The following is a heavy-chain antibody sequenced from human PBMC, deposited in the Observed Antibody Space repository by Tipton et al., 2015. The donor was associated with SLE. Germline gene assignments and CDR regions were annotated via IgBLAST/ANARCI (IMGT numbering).Heavy chain of an antibody. CDR3: ARRGDGYYDFWSGQRAFDM. Sequence: TLSLTCTVSGYSISSGYYWGWIRQPPGKGLEWIGSIYHSGNTYCNPSLKSRVTISVDTSKNQFYLKLCSVTAADTAVYYCARRGDGYYDFWSGQRAFDMWGQGTMVTVSS. J-gene: IGHJ3*02. CDR1: GYSISSGYY. V-gene: IGHV4-38-2*02. CDR2: IYHSGNT. D-gene: IGHD3-3*01.